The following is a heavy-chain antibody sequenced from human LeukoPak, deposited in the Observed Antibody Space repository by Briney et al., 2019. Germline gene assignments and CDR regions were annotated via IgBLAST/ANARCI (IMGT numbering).Heavy chain of an antibody. CDR2: IYPGDSDT. CDR1: GYSFTSYW. J-gene: IGHJ4*02. CDR3: ARQGDCSGGSCSLSFDY. D-gene: IGHD2-15*01. V-gene: IGHV5-51*01. Sequence: KFGESLKISCKGSGYSFTSYWIGWVRQMPGKGLEWMGIIYPGDSDTRYSPSFQGQVTISADKSISTAYLQWSSLKASDTAMYYCARQGDCSGGSCSLSFDYWGQGTLVTVSS.